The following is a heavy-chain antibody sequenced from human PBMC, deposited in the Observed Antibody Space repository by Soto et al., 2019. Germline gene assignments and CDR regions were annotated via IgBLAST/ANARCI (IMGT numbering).Heavy chain of an antibody. V-gene: IGHV4-31*02. CDR3: ARTLGYYDSSGYRETWYYFDY. CDR2: IYYSGST. Sequence: IVYIYYSGSTYYNPSLKSRVTISVDTSKNQFSLKLSSVTAADTAVYYCARTLGYYDSSGYRETWYYFDYWGXXTL. J-gene: IGHJ4*01. D-gene: IGHD3-22*01.